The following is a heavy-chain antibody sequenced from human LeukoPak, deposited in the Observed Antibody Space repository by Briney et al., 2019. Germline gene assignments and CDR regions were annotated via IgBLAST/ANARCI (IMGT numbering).Heavy chain of an antibody. D-gene: IGHD6-13*01. CDR2: INHSGST. V-gene: IGHV4-34*01. CDR3: ARKYSSSWYVDY. CDR1: GGSFSGYY. Sequence: KPSETLSLTCAVYGGSFSGYYWSWIRQPPGKGLEWIGEINHSGSTNYNPSLKSRVTISVDTSKNQFSLKLSSVTAADTAVYYCARKYSSSWYVDYWGQGTLVTVSS. J-gene: IGHJ4*02.